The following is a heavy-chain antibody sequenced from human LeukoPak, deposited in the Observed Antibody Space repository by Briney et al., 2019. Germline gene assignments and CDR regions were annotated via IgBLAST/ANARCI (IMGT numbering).Heavy chain of an antibody. V-gene: IGHV3-23*05. Sequence: GGSLRLSCAASGLTFTSYAMTWVRQAPRKGLEWVSGIRNSGSSTYYADSVKGRFTISRDNSKNTLYLQLSSLRAEDTAVYYWAITVVRGSYNMDVWGQGTTVTVSS. J-gene: IGHJ6*02. CDR1: GLTFTSYA. CDR3: AITVVRGSYNMDV. D-gene: IGHD3-10*01. CDR2: IRNSGSST.